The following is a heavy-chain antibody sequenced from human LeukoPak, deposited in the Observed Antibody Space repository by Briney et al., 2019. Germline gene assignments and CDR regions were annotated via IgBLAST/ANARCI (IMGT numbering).Heavy chain of an antibody. V-gene: IGHV1-69*13. Sequence: ASVKVSCKASGGTFSSYAISWVRQAPGQGLEWMGGIIPIFGTANYAQKFQGRVTITADESTSTAYMELSSLRSEDTAVYYCATPHCSSTSCYSLPFDYWGQGTLVTVSS. CDR1: GGTFSSYA. CDR2: IIPIFGTA. J-gene: IGHJ4*02. CDR3: ATPHCSSTSCYSLPFDY. D-gene: IGHD2-2*02.